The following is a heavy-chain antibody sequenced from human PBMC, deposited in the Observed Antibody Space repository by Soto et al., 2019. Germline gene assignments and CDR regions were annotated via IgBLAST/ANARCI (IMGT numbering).Heavy chain of an antibody. J-gene: IGHJ6*02. CDR2: MNPNSGNT. CDR1: GYTFTSYY. D-gene: IGHD7-27*01. CDR3: ASLPWANYYYYGMDV. V-gene: IGHV1-8*01. Sequence: GASVKVSCKASGYTFTSYYINWVRQATGQGLEWMGWMNPNSGNTGYAQKFQGRVTMTRNTSISTAYMELSSLRSEDTAVYYCASLPWANYYYYGMDVWGQGTTVTVSS.